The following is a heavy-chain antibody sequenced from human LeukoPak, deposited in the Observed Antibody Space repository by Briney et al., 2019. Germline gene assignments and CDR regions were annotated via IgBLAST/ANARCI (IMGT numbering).Heavy chain of an antibody. CDR3: AKDSNYVPFDY. Sequence: GGSLRLSCAASGFTFGDYAMHWVRQAPGKGLEWVSRIGWNSGSIAYADSVKGRFTISRDNAKNSLYLQMNSLRAEDTAVFYCAKDSNYVPFDYWGQGTLVTVSS. CDR1: GFTFGDYA. V-gene: IGHV3-9*01. D-gene: IGHD4-11*01. J-gene: IGHJ4*02. CDR2: IGWNSGSI.